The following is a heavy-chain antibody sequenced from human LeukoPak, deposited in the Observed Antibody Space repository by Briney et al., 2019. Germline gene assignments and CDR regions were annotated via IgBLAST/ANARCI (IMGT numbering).Heavy chain of an antibody. CDR3: AKVPYSSGFNGDAFDI. Sequence: GGSPRLSCAASGFPFSSYAMSWVRQAPGKGLEWVSGISGSGRSAYYADSVKGRFTIYRDNSKNTLYLQMNSLRVEDTAVYYCAKVPYSSGFNGDAFDIWGQGTMVTVSS. J-gene: IGHJ3*02. CDR2: ISGSGRSA. D-gene: IGHD6-19*01. CDR1: GFPFSSYA. V-gene: IGHV3-23*01.